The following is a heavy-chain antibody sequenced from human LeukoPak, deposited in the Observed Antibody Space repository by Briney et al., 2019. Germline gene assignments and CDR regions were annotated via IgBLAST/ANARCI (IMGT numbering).Heavy chain of an antibody. V-gene: IGHV4-4*07. D-gene: IGHD6-19*01. CDR1: GGSISSYY. CDR3: ARDRIAVAGQYFDY. J-gene: IGHJ4*02. Sequence: PSETLSLTCTVSGGSISSYYWSWIRQPAGKGLEWIGRIYTTGSTNYNPSLKSRVTISVDKSKNQFSLKLSSVTAADTAVYYCARDRIAVAGQYFDYWGQGNLVTVSS. CDR2: IYTTGST.